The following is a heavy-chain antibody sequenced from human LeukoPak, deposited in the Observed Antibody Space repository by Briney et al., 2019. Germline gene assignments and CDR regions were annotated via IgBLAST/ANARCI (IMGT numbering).Heavy chain of an antibody. CDR3: ARRGYSSGWYYFDY. V-gene: IGHV4-4*02. D-gene: IGHD6-19*01. J-gene: IGHJ4*02. CDR1: GGSVSSTNW. CDR2: VHLDGRT. Sequence: SETLSLTCGVSGGSVSSTNWWTWIRQPPGKGLEWIGEVHLDGRTNFNPSLKSRLTMSVDLSENHVSLKLSSVTAADTAVYYCARRGYSSGWYYFDYWGQGTLVTVSS.